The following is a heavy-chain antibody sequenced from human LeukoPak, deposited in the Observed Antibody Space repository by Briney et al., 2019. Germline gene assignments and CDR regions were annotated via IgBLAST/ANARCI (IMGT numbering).Heavy chain of an antibody. CDR1: GYTFTSYG. J-gene: IGHJ6*02. CDR3: ARSLLLWFGVVGMDV. CDR2: ISAYNGNT. D-gene: IGHD3-10*01. V-gene: IGHV1-18*01. Sequence: ASVKVSCKASGYTFTSYGISWVRQAPGQGLEWMGWISAYNGNTNYAQKLQGRVTMTTDTSTSTAYMELRSLRSDDTAVYYCARSLLLWFGVVGMDVWGQGTTVTVSS.